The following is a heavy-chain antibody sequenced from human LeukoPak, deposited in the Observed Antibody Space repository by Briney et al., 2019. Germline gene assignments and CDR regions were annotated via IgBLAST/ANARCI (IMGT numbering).Heavy chain of an antibody. Sequence: GGSLRLSCAASRFTFSTYGMHWVRQAPGKGLEWMSFIRYDGSNKYYADSVKGRFTISRDNSKNTLYLQMNSLRAEDTAVYYCAKGIIPGIAAAGSLDAFDIWGQGTMVTVSS. CDR1: RFTFSTYG. CDR3: AKGIIPGIAAAGSLDAFDI. D-gene: IGHD6-13*01. V-gene: IGHV3-30*02. CDR2: IRYDGSNK. J-gene: IGHJ3*02.